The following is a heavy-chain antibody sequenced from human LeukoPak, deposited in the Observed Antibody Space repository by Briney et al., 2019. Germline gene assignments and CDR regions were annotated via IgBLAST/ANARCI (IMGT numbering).Heavy chain of an antibody. CDR1: GGSISSGGYY. D-gene: IGHD2-15*01. Sequence: SETLSLTCTVSGGSISSGGYYWSWIRQHPGKGLEWIGYIYYSGSTYYSPSLKSRLTISVDTSKNQFSLKLSSVTAADTAVYYCARGGYCSGGSCYLTWFDPWGQGTLVTVSS. CDR2: IYYSGST. V-gene: IGHV4-31*03. J-gene: IGHJ5*02. CDR3: ARGGYCSGGSCYLTWFDP.